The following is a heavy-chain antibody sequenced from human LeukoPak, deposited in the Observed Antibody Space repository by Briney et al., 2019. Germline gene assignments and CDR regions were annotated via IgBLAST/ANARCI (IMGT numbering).Heavy chain of an antibody. J-gene: IGHJ4*02. D-gene: IGHD2-15*01. CDR3: TRQYGSSYHSDS. CDR2: INHSGTT. V-gene: IGHV4-34*01. CDR1: GGSLSGYY. Sequence: PSETLSLTCAVHGGSLSGYYWSWIRQSPGKGLEWIGEINHSGTTNYHPSLKSRVSISVDTTTNQFSLKMRSVTAADAAVYFCTRQYGSSYHSDSWGQGTLVTVSS.